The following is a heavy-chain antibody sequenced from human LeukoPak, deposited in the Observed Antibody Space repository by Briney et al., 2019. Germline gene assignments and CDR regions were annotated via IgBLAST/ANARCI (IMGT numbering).Heavy chain of an antibody. J-gene: IGHJ4*02. CDR1: GFTFSSYA. V-gene: IGHV3-23*01. CDR2: ISGSGGST. CDR3: ANQAGXXXXXXXXYXXDY. Sequence: PGGSLRLSCAASGFTFSSYAMSWVRQAPGKGLEWVSAISGSGGSTYYADSVKGRFTISRDNSKNTLYLQMNSLRAEDTAVYYCANQAGXXXXXXXXYXXDYXGQGTLVTV.